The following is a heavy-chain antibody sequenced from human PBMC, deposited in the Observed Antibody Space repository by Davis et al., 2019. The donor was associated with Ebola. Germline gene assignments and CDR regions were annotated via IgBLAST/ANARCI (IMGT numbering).Heavy chain of an antibody. CDR3: ARGALRSGSYVYYFDS. CDR1: GFTVSSDY. Sequence: GESLKISCAASGFTVSSDYMRWVRQAPGKGLEWVSVIYSGGSTYYADSVKGRFTISRVNSKNTLYLQMNSLRAEDTAVYYCARGALRSGSYVYYFDSWGQGTLVAVSS. V-gene: IGHV3-53*05. D-gene: IGHD3-3*01. J-gene: IGHJ4*02. CDR2: IYSGGST.